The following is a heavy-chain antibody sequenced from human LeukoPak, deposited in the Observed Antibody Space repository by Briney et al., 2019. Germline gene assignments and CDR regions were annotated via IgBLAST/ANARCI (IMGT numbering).Heavy chain of an antibody. CDR3: ARSVLFDP. Sequence: PSETLSLTCTVSGDSIRSYYWNWIRQPPGKGLEWIGYIYYSGSTNYNPSLKSRVTMSVDTSKNQFSLKLSSVTAADTAVYYCARSVLFDPWGQGTLVTVSS. V-gene: IGHV4-59*01. CDR1: GDSIRSYY. J-gene: IGHJ5*02. CDR2: IYYSGST.